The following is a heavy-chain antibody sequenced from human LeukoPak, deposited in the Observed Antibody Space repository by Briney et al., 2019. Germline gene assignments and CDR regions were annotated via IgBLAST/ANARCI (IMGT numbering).Heavy chain of an antibody. D-gene: IGHD1-26*01. CDR3: AGGKVVGAKSPLYYFDY. J-gene: IGHJ4*02. CDR1: GFTVSSNY. CDR2: IYSGGST. V-gene: IGHV3-66*01. Sequence: GGSLRLSCAASGFTVSSNYMSWVRQAPGKGLEWVSVIYSGGSTYYADSVKGRFTISRDNSKNTLYLQMNSLRAEDTAVYYCAGGKVVGAKSPLYYFDYWGQGTLVTVSS.